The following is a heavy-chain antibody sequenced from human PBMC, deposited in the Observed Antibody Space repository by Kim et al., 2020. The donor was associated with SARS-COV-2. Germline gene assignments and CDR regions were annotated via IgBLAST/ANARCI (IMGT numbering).Heavy chain of an antibody. Sequence: SETLSLTCAVYGGSFSGYYWSWIRQPPGKGLEWIGEINHSGSTNYNPSLKSRVTISVDTSKNQFSLKLSSVTAADTAVYYCARGGWFDPWGQGTLVTVSS. CDR2: INHSGST. J-gene: IGHJ5*02. CDR3: ARGGWFDP. CDR1: GGSFSGYY. V-gene: IGHV4-34*01.